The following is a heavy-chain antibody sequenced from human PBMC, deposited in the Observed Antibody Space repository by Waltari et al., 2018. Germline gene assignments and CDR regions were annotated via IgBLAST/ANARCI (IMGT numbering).Heavy chain of an antibody. D-gene: IGHD1-26*01. CDR3: AREFGMGATTDAEYFQH. CDR2: INPNSGGT. CDR1: GYTFTGYY. V-gene: IGHV1-2*02. Sequence: QVQLVQSGAEVKKPGASVKVSCKASGYTFTGYYMHWVRQAPGQGLEWMGWINPNSGGTNYAQKFQGRVTMTRDTSISTAYMELSRLRSDDTAVYYCAREFGMGATTDAEYFQHWGQGTLVTVSS. J-gene: IGHJ1*01.